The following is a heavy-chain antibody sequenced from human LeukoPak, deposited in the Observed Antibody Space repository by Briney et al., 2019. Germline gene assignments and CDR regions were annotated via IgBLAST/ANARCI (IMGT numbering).Heavy chain of an antibody. CDR2: ISYDGSNK. J-gene: IGHJ4*02. D-gene: IGHD3-10*01. CDR1: GFTFSSYA. CDR3: ASLWFGESPSPFGF. Sequence: GGSLRLSCAASGFTFSSYAMHWVRQAPGKGLEWVAVISYDGSNKYYADSVKGRFTISRDNSKNTLYLQMNSLRAEDTAVYYCASLWFGESPSPFGFWGQGTLVTVSS. V-gene: IGHV3-30*04.